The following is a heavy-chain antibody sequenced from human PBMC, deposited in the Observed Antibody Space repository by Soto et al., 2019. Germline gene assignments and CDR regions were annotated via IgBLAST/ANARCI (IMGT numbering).Heavy chain of an antibody. V-gene: IGHV3-30*18. D-gene: IGHD3-22*01. CDR2: ISYDGSNK. Sequence: GGSLRLSCAASGFTFSSYGMHWVRQAPGKGLEWVAVISYDGSNKYYADSVKGRFTISRDNSKNTLYLQMNSLRAEDTAVYYCAKEDYYDSSGYSTSFDYWGQGTLVTVSS. CDR1: GFTFSSYG. CDR3: AKEDYYDSSGYSTSFDY. J-gene: IGHJ4*02.